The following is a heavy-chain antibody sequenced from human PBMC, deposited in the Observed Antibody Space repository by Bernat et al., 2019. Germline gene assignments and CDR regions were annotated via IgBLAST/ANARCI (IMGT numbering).Heavy chain of an antibody. CDR3: ARLRRGVVPAAIKPGYYYMDV. CDR2: IYYSGST. D-gene: IGHD2-2*01. Sequence: QLQLQESGPGLVKPSETLSLTCTVSGGSISSSSYYWGWIRQPPGKGLEWIGSIYYSGSTYYNPSLKSRVTISVDTSKNQFSLKLSSVTAEDTAVYYCARLRRGVVPAAIKPGYYYMDVWGKGTTVTVSS. J-gene: IGHJ6*03. CDR1: GGSISSSSYY. V-gene: IGHV4-39*01.